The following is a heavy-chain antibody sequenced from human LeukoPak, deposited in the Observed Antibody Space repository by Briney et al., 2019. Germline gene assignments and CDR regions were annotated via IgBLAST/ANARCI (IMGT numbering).Heavy chain of an antibody. Sequence: ASVKVSCKASGYTFTGYYMHWVRQAPGQGLEWMGRINPNSGGTNYAQKFQGRVTMTRDTSISTAYMELSRLRSDDTAVYYCARGPPDVLRFLEWPDNWFDPWGQGTLVTVSS. V-gene: IGHV1-2*06. CDR2: INPNSGGT. D-gene: IGHD3-3*01. CDR1: GYTFTGYY. CDR3: ARGPPDVLRFLEWPDNWFDP. J-gene: IGHJ5*02.